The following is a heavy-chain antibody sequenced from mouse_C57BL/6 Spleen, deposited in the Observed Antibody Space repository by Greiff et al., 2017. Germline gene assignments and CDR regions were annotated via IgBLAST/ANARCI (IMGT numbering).Heavy chain of an antibody. Sequence: EVMLVESGGGLVKPGGSLKLSCAASGFTFSDYGMHWVRQAPEKGLEWVAYISSGSSTIYYADTVKGRFTFTRDNAKNTLFLQMNSLRSEDTALYSCARGRLSTVVAHYCAMDYWGQGTSVTVSS. CDR3: ARGRLSTVVAHYCAMDY. J-gene: IGHJ4*01. CDR2: ISSGSSTI. V-gene: IGHV5-17*01. D-gene: IGHD1-1*01. CDR1: GFTFSDYG.